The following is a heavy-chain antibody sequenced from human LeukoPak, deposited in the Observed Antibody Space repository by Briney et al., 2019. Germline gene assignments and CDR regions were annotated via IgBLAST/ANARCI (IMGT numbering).Heavy chain of an antibody. D-gene: IGHD6-13*01. CDR1: GFTFSSYA. CDR3: AKDIAAAGTGVGDY. CDR2: ISGSGGST. J-gene: IGHJ4*02. V-gene: IGHV3-23*01. Sequence: GGSLRLSCAASGFTFSSYAMSWVRQAPGKGLEWVSAISGSGGSTYYADTVKGRFTISRDNSKNTLYLQMNSLRAEDTAVYYCAKDIAAAGTGVGDYWGQGTLVTVSS.